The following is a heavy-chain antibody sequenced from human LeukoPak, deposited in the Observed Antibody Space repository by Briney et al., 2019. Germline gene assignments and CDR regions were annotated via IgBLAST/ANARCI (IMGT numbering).Heavy chain of an antibody. CDR3: AANFDF. Sequence: GGSLRLSCAASGFTFSNYGMHWVRQAPGRGLEWVAVIWYDGSTKYYADSVKGRFTISRDNSKSMLYLQMNSLRAEDTAVYYCAANFDFWGQGTLVTVSS. V-gene: IGHV3-33*01. J-gene: IGHJ4*02. CDR2: IWYDGSTK. CDR1: GFTFSNYG.